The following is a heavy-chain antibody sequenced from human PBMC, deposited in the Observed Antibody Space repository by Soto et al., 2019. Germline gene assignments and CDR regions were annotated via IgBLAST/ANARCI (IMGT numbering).Heavy chain of an antibody. V-gene: IGHV4-39*01. Sequence: SGTLTLTCTKKGCSSCSSRFYWGSIRQPPWKGLEWIGSIYYSGSTYYNPSLKSRVTISVDTSKNQFSLKLSSVTAADTAVYYCASPKIAFYNWFDPWGQGTLVTVS. CDR1: GCSSCSSRFY. J-gene: IGHJ5*02. D-gene: IGHD3-3*02. CDR3: ASPKIAFYNWFDP. CDR2: IYYSGST.